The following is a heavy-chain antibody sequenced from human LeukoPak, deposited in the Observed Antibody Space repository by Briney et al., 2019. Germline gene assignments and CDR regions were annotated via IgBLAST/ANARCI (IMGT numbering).Heavy chain of an antibody. Sequence: ASVKVSCKASGYTFTSYGISWVRQAPGQGLEWMGWISAYNGNTNYAQMLQGRVTMTKDTSTSIAYMEMRIPRSDDTAVYYCAREGTYSSSWYYFDYWGQGTLVTVSS. J-gene: IGHJ4*02. D-gene: IGHD6-13*01. CDR1: GYTFTSYG. V-gene: IGHV1-18*01. CDR2: ISAYNGNT. CDR3: AREGTYSSSWYYFDY.